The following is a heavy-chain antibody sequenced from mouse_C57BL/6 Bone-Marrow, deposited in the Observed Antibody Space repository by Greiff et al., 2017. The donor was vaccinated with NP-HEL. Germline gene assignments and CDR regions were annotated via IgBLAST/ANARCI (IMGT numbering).Heavy chain of an antibody. D-gene: IGHD4-1*01. J-gene: IGHJ2*01. CDR2: IYPSDSET. V-gene: IGHV1-61*01. CDR1: GYTFTSYW. CDR3: ARLGGAPYYFDY. Sequence: QVQLQQSGAELVRPGSSVKLSCKASGYTFTSYWMDWVKQRPGQGLEWIGNIYPSDSETHYNQKFKDKATLTVDKSSSTAYMQLSSLTSEDSAVYYCARLGGAPYYFDYWGQGTTLTVSS.